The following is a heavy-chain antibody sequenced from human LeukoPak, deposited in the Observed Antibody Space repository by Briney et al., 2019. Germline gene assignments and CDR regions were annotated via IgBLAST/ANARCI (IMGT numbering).Heavy chain of an antibody. D-gene: IGHD3-10*01. J-gene: IGHJ6*03. CDR1: SGSISSSTYY. V-gene: IGHV4-39*07. Sequence: PSETLSLTCTVSSGSISSSTYYWSWIRQPPGKGLEWIGSIHSGGSTYSNPSLKSRVTISVDTSKNQFSLKLSSVTAADTAVYYCARRPYPSGSYEGLYYYYYYMDVWGKGTTVTISS. CDR3: ARRPYPSGSYEGLYYYYYYMDV. CDR2: IHSGGST.